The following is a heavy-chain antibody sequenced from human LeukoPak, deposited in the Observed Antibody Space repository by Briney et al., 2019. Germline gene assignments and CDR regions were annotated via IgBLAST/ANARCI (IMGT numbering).Heavy chain of an antibody. J-gene: IGHJ4*02. CDR2: ISGSGTTI. Sequence: KPGGSLRLSCAASGFTFSDYYMSWVRQAPGKGLEWVSYISGSGTTIYYADSVRGRFTLSRDNASNSLFLQMNSLRAEDTAMYYCTREDFYYASGYWGQGTLVTVSS. V-gene: IGHV3-11*04. D-gene: IGHD3-10*01. CDR3: TREDFYYASGY. CDR1: GFTFSDYY.